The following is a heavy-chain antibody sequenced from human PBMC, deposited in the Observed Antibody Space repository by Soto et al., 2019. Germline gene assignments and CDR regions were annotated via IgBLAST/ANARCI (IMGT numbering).Heavy chain of an antibody. CDR3: ARDYVSSYYDSSGYNYYYYGMDV. CDR2: IYYSGST. D-gene: IGHD3-22*01. CDR1: GGSFSSGSYY. V-gene: IGHV4-61*01. Sequence: PSETLSLTCTVSGGSFSSGSYYWSWIRQPPGKGLEWIVYIYYSGSTNYNPSLKSRVTISVDTSKNQFSLKLSSVTAADTAVYYCARDYVSSYYDSSGYNYYYYGMDVWGQGTTVTVSS. J-gene: IGHJ6*02.